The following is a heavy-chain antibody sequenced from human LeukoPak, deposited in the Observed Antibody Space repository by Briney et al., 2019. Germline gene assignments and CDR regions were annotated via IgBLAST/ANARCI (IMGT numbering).Heavy chain of an antibody. V-gene: IGHV3-30*05. J-gene: IGHJ4*02. CDR2: ISYDGSNK. Sequence: PGGSLTLTCAASGFTFSSYSMHWVRQAPGKAMEWEAVISYDGSNKYYADSVKSRFTISRDNSKNTLYLQMNSLRAEGTAVYYCAKDLPNYVFDYWGQGTLVTVSS. CDR1: GFTFSSYS. D-gene: IGHD1-7*01. CDR3: AKDLPNYVFDY.